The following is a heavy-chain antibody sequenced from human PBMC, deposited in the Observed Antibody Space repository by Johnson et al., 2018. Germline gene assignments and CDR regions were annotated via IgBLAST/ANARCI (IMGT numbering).Heavy chain of an antibody. CDR1: GFTFSPYA. CDR2: IGYDGGNK. CDR3: ANALGVGPYDGFDT. D-gene: IGHD3-16*01. V-gene: IGHV3-30*18. Sequence: QVQLVESGGGVVQPGRSLRLSCAASGFTFSPYAMFWVRQAPGKGLEWVAVIGYDGGNKYYADSVKGRFTISRDNSKKTLFLQMNSLRAEDTAVYYCANALGVGPYDGFDTWGQGTMVTVSS. J-gene: IGHJ3*02.